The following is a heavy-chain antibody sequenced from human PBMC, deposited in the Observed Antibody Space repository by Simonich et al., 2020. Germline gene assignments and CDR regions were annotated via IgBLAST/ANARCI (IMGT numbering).Heavy chain of an antibody. CDR2: ISAYNGNT. CDR3: ARSTTGTTAFDI. V-gene: IGHV1-18*01. Sequence: QVQLVQSGAEVKKPGDSVKVSCKASGYTFTSYGISWVRPAPGQGLEGMGWISAYNGNTNYAQKLQGRVTMTTDTSTSTAYMELRSLRSDDPAVYYCARSTTGTTAFDIWGQGTMVTVSS. D-gene: IGHD1-1*01. CDR1: GYTFTSYG. J-gene: IGHJ3*02.